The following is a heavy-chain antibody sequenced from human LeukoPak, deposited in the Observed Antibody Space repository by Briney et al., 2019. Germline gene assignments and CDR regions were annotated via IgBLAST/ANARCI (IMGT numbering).Heavy chain of an antibody. D-gene: IGHD6-13*01. V-gene: IGHV1-18*01. CDR3: ARAGLGSSWSVFDY. CDR2: ISAYNGNT. CDR1: GYAFTTYG. Sequence: ASVKVSCKASGYAFTTYGISWVRQAPGQGLEWMGWISAYNGNTNYAQKLQGRVTMTTDTSTSTAYMELRSLRSDDTAVYYCARAGLGSSWSVFDYWGQGALVTVSS. J-gene: IGHJ4*02.